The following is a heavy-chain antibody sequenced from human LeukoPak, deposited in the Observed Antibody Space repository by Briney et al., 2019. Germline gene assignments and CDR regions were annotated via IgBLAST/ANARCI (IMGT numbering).Heavy chain of an antibody. V-gene: IGHV3-43D*03. CDR2: ISWDGGST. CDR1: GFTFDDYG. D-gene: IGHD2-15*01. J-gene: IGHJ4*02. Sequence: GGSLRLSCAASGFTFDDYGMSWVRQAPGKGLEWVSLISWDGGSTYYADSVKGRFTISRDNSKNSLYLQMNSLRAEDTALYYCAKGRGYCSGGSCPIDYWGQGTLVTVSS. CDR3: AKGRGYCSGGSCPIDY.